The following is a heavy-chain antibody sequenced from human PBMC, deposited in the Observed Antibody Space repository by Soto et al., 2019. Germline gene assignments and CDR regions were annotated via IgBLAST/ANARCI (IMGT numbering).Heavy chain of an antibody. Sequence: SQILSLTCAISGDSVSSNSAAWNWIRQSPSRGLEWLGRTYYRSKWYNDYAVSVKSRITINPDTSKNQFSLQLNSVTPEDTAVYYCARGGFYCSSTSCHAEYFQHWGQGTLVTVSS. CDR3: ARGGFYCSSTSCHAEYFQH. CDR1: GDSVSSNSAA. CDR2: TYYRSKWYN. D-gene: IGHD2-2*01. V-gene: IGHV6-1*01. J-gene: IGHJ1*01.